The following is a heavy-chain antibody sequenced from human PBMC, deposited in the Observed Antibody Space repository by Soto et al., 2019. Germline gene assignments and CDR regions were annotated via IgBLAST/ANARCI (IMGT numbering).Heavy chain of an antibody. D-gene: IGHD1-7*01. CDR2: TNPSSGAT. J-gene: IGHJ6*02. V-gene: IGHV1-2*02. CDR1: GYTFIGHY. CDR3: AREAGTTGNYYFGMDV. Sequence: QVQLVQCGAEVKKPGASVKVSCKASGYTFIGHYLHWVRQAPGQGLEWLGWTNPSSGATNFAQKFQGRVTMTRDTSISTAYLELSRLRSDDTAIYYCAREAGTTGNYYFGMDVWGQGTTVTVSS.